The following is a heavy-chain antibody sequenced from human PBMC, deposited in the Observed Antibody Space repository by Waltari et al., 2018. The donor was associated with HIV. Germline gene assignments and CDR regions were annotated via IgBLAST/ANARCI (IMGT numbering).Heavy chain of an antibody. CDR1: GGSFSGYY. CDR2: INHSGRT. J-gene: IGHJ5*02. D-gene: IGHD5-12*01. V-gene: IGHV4-34*01. Sequence: QVQLQQWGAGLLKPSETLSLTCAVYGGSFSGYYWSWIRQPPGKGLEWIGEINHSGRTNYNPYRKNRVTISADTSKNQFSLKVNSVTAADTAGYYCARGEEGYSGYDLSWFDTWGQGTLVTVSS. CDR3: ARGEEGYSGYDLSWFDT.